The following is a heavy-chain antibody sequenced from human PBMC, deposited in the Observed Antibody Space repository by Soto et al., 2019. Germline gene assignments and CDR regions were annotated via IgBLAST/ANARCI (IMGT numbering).Heavy chain of an antibody. J-gene: IGHJ6*02. CDR2: MDPNSGST. V-gene: IGHV1-8*01. CDR1: GYTFTTYD. CDR3: ARERKFDFWRKGLDV. D-gene: IGHD3-3*01. Sequence: QAQLVQSGGEVRKPGASVKVSCKASGYTFTTYDINWVRQAPGQGLEWLGWMDPNSGSTGYAQNFQGRITMTRNISRNTAHMELSSLQSEDTAVYYCARERKFDFWRKGLDVWGQGTTVTVSS.